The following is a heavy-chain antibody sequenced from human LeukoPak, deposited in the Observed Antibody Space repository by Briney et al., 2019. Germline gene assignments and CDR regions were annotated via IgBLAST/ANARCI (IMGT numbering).Heavy chain of an antibody. CDR1: GFTFRSYW. J-gene: IGHJ4*02. D-gene: IGHD1-20*01. CDR3: ARDLSITGTTEIDY. CDR2: INSDGSTT. V-gene: IGHV3-74*01. Sequence: GGSLRLSCVASGFTFRSYWMHWVRQAPGKGLVWVSRINSDGSTTSYADSVKGRFTISRDNAKNTLYLQMNSLRAEDTAVYYCARDLSITGTTEIDYWGQGTLVTVSS.